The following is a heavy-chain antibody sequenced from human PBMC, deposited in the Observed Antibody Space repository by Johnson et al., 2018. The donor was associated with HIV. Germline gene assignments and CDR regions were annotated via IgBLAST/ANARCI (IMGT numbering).Heavy chain of an antibody. V-gene: IGHV3-30*04. CDR2: ISYDGSNK. D-gene: IGHD6-6*01. Sequence: QVQLVESGGGVVQPGRSLRLSCAASGFTFSSYAMHWVRQAPGKGLEWVAVISYDGSNKYYADSVKGRFTISRDNSKNTLYLQMNSLRAEDTAVYYCARARTELALWGQGTMVTVSS. J-gene: IGHJ3*01. CDR1: GFTFSSYA. CDR3: ARARTELAL.